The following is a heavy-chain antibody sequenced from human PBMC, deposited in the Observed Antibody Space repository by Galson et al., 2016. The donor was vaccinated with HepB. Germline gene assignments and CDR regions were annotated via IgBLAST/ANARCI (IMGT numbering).Heavy chain of an antibody. J-gene: IGHJ1*01. CDR3: AGDRGQGSQLDS. V-gene: IGHV3-33*01. CDR2: VWNAGDIH. Sequence: SLRLSCAVSGFTFDTYGIHWVRQAPGKRLQWVAVVWNAGDIHSYADSVKGRFTISRDKSKNMLFLHMDSLRVDDTALYYCAGDRGQGSQLDSWGQGTLVGVSS. CDR1: GFTFDTYG. D-gene: IGHD1-1*01.